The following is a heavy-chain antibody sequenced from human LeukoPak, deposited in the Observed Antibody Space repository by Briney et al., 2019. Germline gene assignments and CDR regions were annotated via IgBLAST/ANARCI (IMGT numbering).Heavy chain of an antibody. J-gene: IGHJ4*02. V-gene: IGHV3-21*01. Sequence: PGGSLRLSCAASGFTFSSYTMNWVRQAPGKGLEWVSSISSSSSYIYYADSVKGQFTISRDNAKNSLYLQMNSLRAEDTAVYYCARGFSLAAGGSYFDYWGQGTLVTVSS. CDR1: GFTFSSYT. D-gene: IGHD2-15*01. CDR2: ISSSSSYI. CDR3: ARGFSLAAGGSYFDY.